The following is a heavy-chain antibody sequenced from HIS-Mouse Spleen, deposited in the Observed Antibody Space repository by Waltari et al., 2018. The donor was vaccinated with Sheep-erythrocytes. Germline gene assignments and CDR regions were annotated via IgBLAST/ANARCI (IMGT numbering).Heavy chain of an antibody. J-gene: IGHJ4*02. CDR3: ARVSAGELKYYFDY. Sequence: QVQLVESGGGVVQPGRSLRLSCAASGCTFSSYAMHWIRQAPGKGLEWVAVISYDGSNKYYADSVKGRFTISRDNSKNTLYLQMNSLRAEDTAVYYCARVSAGELKYYFDYWGQGTLVTVSS. D-gene: IGHD1-26*01. CDR2: ISYDGSNK. CDR1: GCTFSSYA. V-gene: IGHV3-30-3*01.